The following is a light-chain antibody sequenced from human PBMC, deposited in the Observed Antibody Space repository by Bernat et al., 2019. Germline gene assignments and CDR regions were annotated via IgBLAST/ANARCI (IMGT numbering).Light chain of an antibody. Sequence: DIVLIQTPLSSPVTLGQPAFISCRSSQSLLNSDGNTYLSWLQQRPGQPPRLLIYKTSDRFSGVPDRFSGSGAGTDFTLKISRVEAEDVGVYYCMQVTQFPYTFGQGTKLEIK. V-gene: IGKV2-24*01. CDR2: KTS. CDR1: QSLLNSDGNTY. CDR3: MQVTQFPYT. J-gene: IGKJ2*01.